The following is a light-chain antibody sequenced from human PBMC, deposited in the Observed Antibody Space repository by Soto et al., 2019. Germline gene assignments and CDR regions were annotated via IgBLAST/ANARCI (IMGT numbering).Light chain of an antibody. V-gene: IGLV1-40*01. CDR3: QSYDSSLSGTV. J-gene: IGLJ2*01. CDR1: GSNVGAGYD. CDR2: GNS. Sequence: QTVVTQPPSVSGAPGQRVTLSCTGSGSNVGAGYDVHWYQQLPGTAPKLLIYGNSNRPSGVPDRFSGSKSGTSASLAITGLQSYDEADYYCQSYDSSLSGTVFVGGTKVTVL.